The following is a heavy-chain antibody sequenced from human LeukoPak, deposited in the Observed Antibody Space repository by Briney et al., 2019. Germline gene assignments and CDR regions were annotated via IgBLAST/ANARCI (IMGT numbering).Heavy chain of an antibody. CDR1: GSTFSSYS. CDR2: ISSSSSYI. V-gene: IGHV3-21*01. CDR3: ATLGHYYDSSGYY. D-gene: IGHD3-22*01. Sequence: GGSLRLSCAASGSTFSSYSMNWVRQAPGKGLEWVSSISSSSSYIYYADSVKGRFTISRDNAKNSLYLQMNSLRAEDTAVYYCATLGHYYDSSGYYWGQGTLVTVSS. J-gene: IGHJ4*02.